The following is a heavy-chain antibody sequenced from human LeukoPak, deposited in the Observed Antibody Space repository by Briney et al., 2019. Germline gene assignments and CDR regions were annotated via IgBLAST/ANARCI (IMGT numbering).Heavy chain of an antibody. Sequence: GGSLRLSCAASGFTFSSYWMSWVRQAPGKGLVWVANIKQDGSEKYYVDSVKGRFTISRDNAKNSLYLQMNSLRAEDTAVYYCARFYSTPHYYYDSSGYYHFDYWGQGTLVTVSS. CDR1: GFTFSSYW. D-gene: IGHD3-22*01. J-gene: IGHJ4*02. CDR3: ARFYSTPHYYYDSSGYYHFDY. CDR2: IKQDGSEK. V-gene: IGHV3-7*01.